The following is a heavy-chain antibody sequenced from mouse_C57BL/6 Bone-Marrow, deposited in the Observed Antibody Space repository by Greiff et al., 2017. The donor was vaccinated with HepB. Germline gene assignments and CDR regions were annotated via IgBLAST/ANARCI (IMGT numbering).Heavy chain of an antibody. Sequence: QVQLKQSGAELVRPGTSVKVSCKASGYAFTNYLIEWVKQRPGQGLEGIGVINPGSGGTNYNEKFKGKATLTADKSSSTAYMQLSSLTSEDSAVYFCARSGDYGRGAWFAYWGQGTLVTVSA. V-gene: IGHV1-54*01. CDR1: GYAFTNYL. J-gene: IGHJ3*01. CDR3: ARSGDYGRGAWFAY. D-gene: IGHD2-4*01. CDR2: INPGSGGT.